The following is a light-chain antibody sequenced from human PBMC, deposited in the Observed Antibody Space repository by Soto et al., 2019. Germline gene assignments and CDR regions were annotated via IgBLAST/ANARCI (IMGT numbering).Light chain of an antibody. Sequence: DIQMTQSPSSLSASVGDRVTITCRASQSISSYLNWYQQKPGKAPNLLIYAASSLQSGVPSRFSGSGSGTDFALTISSLQPEDFATYYCQQSYATPQKFGQGTKVEIK. CDR2: AAS. CDR1: QSISSY. V-gene: IGKV1-39*01. J-gene: IGKJ1*01. CDR3: QQSYATPQK.